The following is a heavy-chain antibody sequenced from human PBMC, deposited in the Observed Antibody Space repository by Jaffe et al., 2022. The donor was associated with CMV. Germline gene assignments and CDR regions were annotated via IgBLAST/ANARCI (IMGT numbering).Heavy chain of an antibody. Sequence: EVQLVESGGGLVQAGGSLTLSCAASGFTFTDYTMSWVRQAPRKGLEWVSYISSSTTTIHYADSVKGRFTISRDNAKNSLLLQMSSLTDEDTAVYYCARGGSYDGTNSWYKLDAWGQGTLVTVSS. CDR1: GFTFTDYT. J-gene: IGHJ5*02. CDR3: ARGGSYDGTNSWYKLDA. D-gene: IGHD3-22*01. V-gene: IGHV3-48*02. CDR2: ISSSTTTI.